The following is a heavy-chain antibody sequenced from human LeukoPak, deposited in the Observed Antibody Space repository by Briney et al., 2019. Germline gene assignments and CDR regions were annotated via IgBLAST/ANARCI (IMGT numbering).Heavy chain of an antibody. CDR2: ISYDGSNK. Sequence: GGSLRLSCAASGFTFSSYGMHWVRQAPGKGLEWVAVISYDGSNKYYADSVKGRFTISRDNSKNTLYLQMNSLRAEDTAVYYCAKGNCYYYYMDVWGKGTTVTVSS. J-gene: IGHJ6*03. CDR1: GFTFSSYG. CDR3: AKGNCYYYYMDV. V-gene: IGHV3-30*18.